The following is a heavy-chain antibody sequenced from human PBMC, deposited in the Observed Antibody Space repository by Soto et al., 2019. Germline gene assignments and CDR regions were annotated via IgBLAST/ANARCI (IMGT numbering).Heavy chain of an antibody. CDR2: ISGGGTGT. V-gene: IGHV3-23*01. CDR3: AKGYCSTSSCYRGYFDY. Sequence: EVQLLGSGGGLVQPGVSLRLSCAASGFTFSSYAMSWVRQAPGKGLEWVSGISGGGTGTYYADSVKGRFTISRDNSKNPLYLRMDSLSAEDTAVYYCAKGYCSTSSCYRGYFDYWGQGALVPVSS. D-gene: IGHD2-2*01. J-gene: IGHJ4*02. CDR1: GFTFSSYA.